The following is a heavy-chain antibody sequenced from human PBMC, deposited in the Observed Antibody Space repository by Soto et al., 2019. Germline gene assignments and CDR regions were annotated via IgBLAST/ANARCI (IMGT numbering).Heavy chain of an antibody. CDR1: GFSLSTSGVG. Sequence: SGPTLVHPTQTLTLTCTFSGFSLSTSGVGVGWIRQPPGKALEWLALIYWDDDKRYSPSLKSRLTITKDTSKNQVVLTMTNMDPVDTATYYCAHSERPPYYGDWERYFDYWGQGTLVTVSS. CDR3: AHSERPPYYGDWERYFDY. D-gene: IGHD4-17*01. J-gene: IGHJ4*02. V-gene: IGHV2-5*02. CDR2: IYWDDDK.